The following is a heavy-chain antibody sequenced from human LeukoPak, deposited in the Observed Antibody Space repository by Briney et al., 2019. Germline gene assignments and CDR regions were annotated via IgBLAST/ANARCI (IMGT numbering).Heavy chain of an antibody. CDR2: INYIRTT. CDR3: ARGYPGYDAFDI. D-gene: IGHD5-12*01. CDR1: GGSISSYY. J-gene: IGHJ3*02. V-gene: IGHV4-59*08. Sequence: SETLSLTCTVSGGSISSYYWNWIRQPPGKGLEWIGYINYIRTTDYNPSLKSRVTISVDTSKNQLSLNLSSVTAADTAVYDCARGYPGYDAFDIWGQGTMVTVSS.